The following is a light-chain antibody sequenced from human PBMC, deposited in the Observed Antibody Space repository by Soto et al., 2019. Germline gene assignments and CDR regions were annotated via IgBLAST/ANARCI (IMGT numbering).Light chain of an antibody. CDR2: DAS. CDR3: QQRYNWPPT. V-gene: IGKV3-11*01. J-gene: IGKJ2*01. CDR1: QSISSS. Sequence: EIVLTQSPATLSLSPGERVTLFCRASQSISSSLAWYQHKSGQAPRLLIYDASNRATGIPARFSGGGSGTDVTLTISSLEPEDFAVYYCQQRYNWPPTFGQGTKLEIK.